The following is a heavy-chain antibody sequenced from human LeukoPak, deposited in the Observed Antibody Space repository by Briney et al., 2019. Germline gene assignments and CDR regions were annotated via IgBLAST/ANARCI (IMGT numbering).Heavy chain of an antibody. CDR3: AKGQGGGSIDY. CDR1: GFTFNNYG. CDR2: ISYDGRSK. Sequence: PGGSLRLSCAASGFTFNNYGMHWVRQAPGKGLEWLAVISYDGRSKYYADSVKGRFTISRDDSKNTLYLQTNSLRVEDTAVYYCAKGQGGGSIDYWGQGTLVTVSS. V-gene: IGHV3-30*18. D-gene: IGHD3-16*01. J-gene: IGHJ4*02.